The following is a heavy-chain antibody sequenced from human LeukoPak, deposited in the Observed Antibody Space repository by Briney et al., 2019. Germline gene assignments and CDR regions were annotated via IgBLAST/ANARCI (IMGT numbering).Heavy chain of an antibody. J-gene: IGHJ4*02. CDR3: AKRSGYYYGLFDY. CDR2: ISGSGGST. Sequence: PGGSLRLSCAASGFTFSSYAMSWVRQAPGKGLEWVSAISGSGGSTYYADSVKGRSTISRDNSKNTLYLQMNSLRAEDTAVYYCAKRSGYYYGLFDYWGQGTLVTVSS. V-gene: IGHV3-23*01. D-gene: IGHD3-22*01. CDR1: GFTFSSYA.